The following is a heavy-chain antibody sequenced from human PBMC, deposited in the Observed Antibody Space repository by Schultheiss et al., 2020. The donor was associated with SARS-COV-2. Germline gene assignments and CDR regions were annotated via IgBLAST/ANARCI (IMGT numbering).Heavy chain of an antibody. V-gene: IGHV4-34*01. D-gene: IGHD5-18*01. CDR2: INHSGGA. CDR3: ARAPGYSYAQFDY. CDR1: GGSFSGYY. Sequence: SETLSLTCAVYGGSFSGYYWSWIRQPPGKGLEWIGEINHSGGANYNPSLKSRVTISVDTSKNQFSLKLSSVTAADTAVYFCARAPGYSYAQFDYWGQGTLVTVSS. J-gene: IGHJ4*02.